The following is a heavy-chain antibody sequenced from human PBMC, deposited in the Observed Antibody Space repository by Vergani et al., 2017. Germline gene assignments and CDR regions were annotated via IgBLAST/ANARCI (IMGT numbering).Heavy chain of an antibody. CDR3: ARGGITGTTTLYYFDY. V-gene: IGHV1-69*01. CDR2: SIPIFGTA. CDR1: GGTFSSYA. J-gene: IGHJ4*02. Sequence: QVQLVQSGAELKKPGSSVKVSCKASGGTFSSYAISWVRQAPGQGLEWMGGSIPIFGTANYAQKFQGRVTITADESTSTAYMELSSLRSEDTAVYYCARGGITGTTTLYYFDYWGQGTLVTVSS. D-gene: IGHD1-20*01.